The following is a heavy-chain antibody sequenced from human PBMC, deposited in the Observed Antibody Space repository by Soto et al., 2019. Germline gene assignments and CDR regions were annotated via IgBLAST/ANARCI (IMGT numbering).Heavy chain of an antibody. Sequence: PGGSLRLSCAASGFTFSSYGMHWVRQAPGKGLEWVAVISYDGSNKYYADSVKGRFTISRDNSKNTLYLQMNSLRAEDTAVYYCAKESYYYDSSGYQYYFDEWGQGTLVTVSS. V-gene: IGHV3-30*18. D-gene: IGHD3-22*01. CDR1: GFTFSSYG. CDR3: AKESYYYDSSGYQYYFDE. J-gene: IGHJ4*02. CDR2: ISYDGSNK.